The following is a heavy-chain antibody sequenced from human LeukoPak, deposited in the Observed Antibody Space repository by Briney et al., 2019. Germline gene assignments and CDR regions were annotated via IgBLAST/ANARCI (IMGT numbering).Heavy chain of an antibody. D-gene: IGHD6-6*01. V-gene: IGHV3-30*04. CDR3: ARAHLSSSSTDYMDV. CDR2: ISYDGNIK. CDR1: GFTLSSHA. J-gene: IGHJ6*03. Sequence: PGGSLRLSCAASGFTLSSHAIHWVRQAPGKWLEWVALISYDGNIKYYADSVKGRFTISRDNSKNTLSLQMNSLRPEDTAVYYCARAHLSSSSTDYMDVWGKGTTVTVSS.